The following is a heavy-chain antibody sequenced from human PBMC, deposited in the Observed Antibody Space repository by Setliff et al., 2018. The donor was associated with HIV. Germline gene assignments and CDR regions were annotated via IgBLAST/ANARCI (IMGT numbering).Heavy chain of an antibody. D-gene: IGHD6-6*01. J-gene: IGHJ4*01. V-gene: IGHV4-31*03. Sequence: PSETLSLTCTVSGGSINNDIYFWTWIRQRPGKGLEWIGYIYYSGSTRSNPSLKSRLTISVDTSSNQFSLKLNSVTAAVTAIYYCARSSRSSPFWFDYWGLGTLVTVPQ. CDR1: GGSINNDIYF. CDR3: ARSSRSSPFWFDY. CDR2: IYYSGST.